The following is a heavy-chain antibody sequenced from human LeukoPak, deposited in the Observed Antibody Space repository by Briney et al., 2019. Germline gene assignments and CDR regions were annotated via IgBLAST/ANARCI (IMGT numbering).Heavy chain of an antibody. J-gene: IGHJ4*02. D-gene: IGHD1/OR15-1a*01. Sequence: GGSLRLSCAASGFTFDAYGMHWVRQPPGKGLEWVAFIRHDGLTKFYADSVKGRFTISRDNSKNTLSLQMNSLRPEDTAVYYCAKDSAWEQPLFYYLDYWGQGTLVTVSS. CDR1: GFTFDAYG. V-gene: IGHV3-30*02. CDR3: AKDSAWEQPLFYYLDY. CDR2: IRHDGLTK.